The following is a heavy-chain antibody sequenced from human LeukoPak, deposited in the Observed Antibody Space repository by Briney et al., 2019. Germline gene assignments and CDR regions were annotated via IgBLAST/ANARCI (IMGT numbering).Heavy chain of an antibody. J-gene: IGHJ4*02. CDR1: GGTFSSYA. V-gene: IGHV1-69*13. CDR3: AKIPAAGEWDY. CDR2: IIPIFGTA. Sequence: SVKVSCKASGGTFSSYAISWVRQAPGQGLEWMGGIIPIFGTANYAQKFQGRVTITADESTSTAYMELSSLRAEDTAVYYCAKIPAAGEWDYWGQGTLVTVSS. D-gene: IGHD6-13*01.